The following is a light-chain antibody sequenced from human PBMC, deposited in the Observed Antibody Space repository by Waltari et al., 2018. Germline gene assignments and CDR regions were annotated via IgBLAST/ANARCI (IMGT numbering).Light chain of an antibody. Sequence: QSALTQPASVSGSPAQSITLSCTRTSSDVGGYNYVSWYQQHPGKAPKLMIYDVSNRPSGVSNRFSGSKSGNTASLTISGLQAEDEADYYCSSYTSSSRVFGTGTKVTVL. CDR1: SSDVGGYNY. CDR2: DVS. J-gene: IGLJ1*01. CDR3: SSYTSSSRV. V-gene: IGLV2-14*01.